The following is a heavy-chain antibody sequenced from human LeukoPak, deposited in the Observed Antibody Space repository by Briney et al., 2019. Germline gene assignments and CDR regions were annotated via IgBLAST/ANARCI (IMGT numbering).Heavy chain of an antibody. Sequence: SETLFLTCTVSGGSISSYYWSWIRQPPGKGLEWIGYISYSGSTNYNPSLKSRVTISVDTFKNQFSLKLSSVTAADTAVYYCARGETNFDYWGQGTLVTVSS. CDR3: ARGETNFDY. CDR1: GGSISSYY. D-gene: IGHD3-16*01. CDR2: ISYSGST. V-gene: IGHV4-59*01. J-gene: IGHJ4*02.